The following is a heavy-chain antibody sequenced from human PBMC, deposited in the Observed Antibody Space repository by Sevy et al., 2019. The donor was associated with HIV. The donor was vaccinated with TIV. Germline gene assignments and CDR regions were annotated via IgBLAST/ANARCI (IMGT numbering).Heavy chain of an antibody. J-gene: IGHJ6*03. Sequence: GGSLKLSCAASGFTFSSSGMHWLRQAPGNGLEWVTFIGHDANNQQYADSVKGRFAISRDNSKNTIYLQMHSLRVEDTAVYYCAKDLWYCMDVWGKGTTVTVFS. CDR2: IGHDANNQ. D-gene: IGHD3-10*01. CDR3: AKDLWYCMDV. V-gene: IGHV3-30*02. CDR1: GFTFSSSG.